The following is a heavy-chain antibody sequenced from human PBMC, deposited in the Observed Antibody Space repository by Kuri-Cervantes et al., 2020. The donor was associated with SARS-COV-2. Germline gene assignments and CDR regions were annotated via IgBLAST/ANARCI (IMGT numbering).Heavy chain of an antibody. J-gene: IGHJ4*02. Sequence: GSLRLSCTVSGGSIRSSSSYWGWIRQVPGKGLEWIGSVYYSGSTYYNPSLKSRVTISVDTSKNQFSLKLSAVTAADTAVYYCARQGDGGFRSVSGTTEWGYWGQGTLVTVSS. V-gene: IGHV4-39*01. CDR1: GGSIRSSSSY. CDR2: VYYSGST. D-gene: IGHD6-19*01. CDR3: ARQGDGGFRSVSGTTEWGY.